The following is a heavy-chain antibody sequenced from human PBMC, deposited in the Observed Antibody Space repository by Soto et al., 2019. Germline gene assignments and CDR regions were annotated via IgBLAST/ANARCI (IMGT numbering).Heavy chain of an antibody. J-gene: IGHJ6*02. Sequence: PGGSLRLSCAASGFTFSSYAMHWVRQAPGKGLEWVAVISYDGSNKYYADSVKGRFTISRDNSKNTLYLQMNSLRAEDTAVYYCARDYYGSGSWLFYGRDVWGQGTTVTVSS. D-gene: IGHD3-10*01. CDR1: GFTFSSYA. V-gene: IGHV3-30-3*01. CDR3: ARDYYGSGSWLFYGRDV. CDR2: ISYDGSNK.